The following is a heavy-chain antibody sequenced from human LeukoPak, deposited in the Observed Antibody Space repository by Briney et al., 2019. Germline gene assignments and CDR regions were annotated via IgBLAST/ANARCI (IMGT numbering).Heavy chain of an antibody. D-gene: IGHD5-24*01. J-gene: IGHJ4*02. Sequence: GASVKVSCKASGGTFSSYAIGWVRQAPGQGLEWMGRIIPILGIANYAQKFQGRVTITADKSTSTAYMELSSLRSEDTAVYYCARERRWLQLGSPDFDYWGQGTLVTVSS. CDR1: GGTFSSYA. CDR2: IIPILGIA. CDR3: ARERRWLQLGSPDFDY. V-gene: IGHV1-69*04.